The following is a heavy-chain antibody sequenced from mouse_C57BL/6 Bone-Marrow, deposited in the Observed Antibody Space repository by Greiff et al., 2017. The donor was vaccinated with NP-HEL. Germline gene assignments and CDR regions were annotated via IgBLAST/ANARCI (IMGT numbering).Heavy chain of an antibody. J-gene: IGHJ3*01. V-gene: IGHV6-3*01. CDR3: TYEGYSAWFAY. D-gene: IGHD2-3*01. Sequence: EVKVEESGGGLVQPGGSMKLSCVASGFTFSNYWMNWVRQSPEKGLEWVAQIRLKSDNYATHYAESVKGRFTISRDDSKSSVYLQMNNLRAEDTGIYYCTYEGYSAWFAYWGQGTLVTVSA. CDR2: IRLKSDNYAT. CDR1: GFTFSNYW.